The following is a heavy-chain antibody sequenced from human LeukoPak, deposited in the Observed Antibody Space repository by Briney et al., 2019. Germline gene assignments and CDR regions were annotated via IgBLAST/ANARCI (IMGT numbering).Heavy chain of an antibody. V-gene: IGHV3-21*01. J-gene: IGHJ4*02. CDR3: ARALKLRDYGLGSYYYDY. Sequence: GGSLRLSCAASGLTFSNYNMNWVRQAPGKGLEWVSSISSSSNYTYNADSVKGRFTISRDNAKNSLYLQMDSLRAEDTAVYYCARALKLRDYGLGSYYYDYRGQGILVTVSS. D-gene: IGHD3-10*01. CDR2: ISSSSNYT. CDR1: GLTFSNYN.